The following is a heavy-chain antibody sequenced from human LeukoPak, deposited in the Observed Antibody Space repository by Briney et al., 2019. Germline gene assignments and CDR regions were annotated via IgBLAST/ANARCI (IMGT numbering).Heavy chain of an antibody. CDR1: GYTFTGYY. Sequence: RASVKVSCKASGYTFTGYYMHWVRQAPGQGLEWMGWINPNSGGTNYAQKFQGRVTTTRDTSISTAYMELSRLRSDDTAVYYCARRPDADTAMVFDYWGQGTLVTVSS. CDR3: ARRPDADTAMVFDY. D-gene: IGHD5-18*01. V-gene: IGHV1-2*02. CDR2: INPNSGGT. J-gene: IGHJ4*02.